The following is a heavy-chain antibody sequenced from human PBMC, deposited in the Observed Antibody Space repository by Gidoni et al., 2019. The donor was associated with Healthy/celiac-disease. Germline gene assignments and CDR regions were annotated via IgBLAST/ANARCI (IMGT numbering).Heavy chain of an antibody. Sequence: EVQLVESGGGLVKRGGSLRLPCAAAGFTLRNAWMSWVRQDPGKGLEWVGRIKSKTDGGTTDYAAPVKGRFTISRDDSKNTLYLQMNSLKTEDTAVYYCTTELLSVYGDYHDYWGQGTLVTVSS. J-gene: IGHJ4*02. V-gene: IGHV3-15*01. CDR1: GFTLRNAW. D-gene: IGHD4-17*01. CDR3: TTELLSVYGDYHDY. CDR2: IKSKTDGGTT.